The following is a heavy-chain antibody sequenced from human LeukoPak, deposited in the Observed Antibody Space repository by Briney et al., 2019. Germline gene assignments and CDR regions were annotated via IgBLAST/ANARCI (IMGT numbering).Heavy chain of an antibody. CDR3: AKDVQLWPPKYGMDV. CDR2: ISYDGSNK. CDR1: GFTFSSYA. Sequence: GGSLRLSCAASGFTFSSYAMHWVRQAPGKGLEWVAVISYDGSNKYYADSVKGRFTISRDNSKNTLYLQMNSLRAEDTAVYYCAKDVQLWPPKYGMDVWGQGTTVTVSS. V-gene: IGHV3-30*04. D-gene: IGHD5-18*01. J-gene: IGHJ6*02.